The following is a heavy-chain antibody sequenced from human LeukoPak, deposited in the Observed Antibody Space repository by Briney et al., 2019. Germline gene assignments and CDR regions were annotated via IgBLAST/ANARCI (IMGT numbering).Heavy chain of an antibody. CDR2: IRYDGGDK. CDR1: GFTFSSYG. V-gene: IGHV3-30*02. CDR3: AKGATVTTDYYYYYMDV. J-gene: IGHJ6*03. Sequence: GGSLRLSCAASGFTFSSYGMHWVRQAPGKGLEWVAFIRYDGGDKYYADSVKGRFTISRDNSKNTLYLQMNSLRAEDTAVYYCAKGATVTTDYYYYYMDVWGKGTTVTISS. D-gene: IGHD4-17*01.